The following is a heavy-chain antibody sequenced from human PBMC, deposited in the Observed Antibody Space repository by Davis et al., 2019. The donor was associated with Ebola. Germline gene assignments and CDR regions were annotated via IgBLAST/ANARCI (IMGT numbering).Heavy chain of an antibody. V-gene: IGHV3-7*03. D-gene: IGHD2-15*01. CDR1: GFTFSRYW. CDR3: VRGGSATAY. CDR2: IKEDGSKE. Sequence: GESLKISCAASGFTFSRYWMHWVRQAPGKGLECVAHIKEDGSKEFYVDSVKGRFTISGDNAKSSLYLQMNSLRAEDTAVFYCVRGGSATAYWGQGTPVTVSS. J-gene: IGHJ1*01.